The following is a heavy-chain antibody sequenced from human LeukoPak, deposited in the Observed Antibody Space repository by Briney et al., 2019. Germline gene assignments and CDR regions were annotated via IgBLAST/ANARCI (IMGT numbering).Heavy chain of an antibody. CDR2: INHSGST. J-gene: IGHJ6*02. V-gene: IGHV4-34*01. D-gene: IGHD6-13*01. CDR1: GGSFSGYY. Sequence: PSETLSLTCAVYGGSFSGYYWSWIRQPPGKGLEWIGEINHSGSTNYNPSLKSRVTISVDTSKNQFSLKLSSVTAADTAVYYCARVGTIAAYSMDVWGQGTTVTVSS. CDR3: ARVGTIAAYSMDV.